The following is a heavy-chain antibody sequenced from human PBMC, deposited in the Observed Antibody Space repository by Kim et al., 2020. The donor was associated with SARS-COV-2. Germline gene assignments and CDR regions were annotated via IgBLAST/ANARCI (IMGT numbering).Heavy chain of an antibody. J-gene: IGHJ6*02. Sequence: SVKVSCKASGGTFSSYAISWVRQAPGQGLEWMGGIIPIFGTANYAQKFQGRVTITADESTSTAYMELSSLRSEDTAVYYCAREPVGYCSSTSCLNYYYYYGMGVWGEGTTGTVSS. CDR2: IIPIFGTA. CDR1: GGTFSSYA. D-gene: IGHD2-2*01. V-gene: IGHV1-69*13. CDR3: AREPVGYCSSTSCLNYYYYYGMGV.